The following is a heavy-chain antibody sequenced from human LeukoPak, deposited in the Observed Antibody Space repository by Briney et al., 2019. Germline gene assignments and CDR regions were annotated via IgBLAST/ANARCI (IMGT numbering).Heavy chain of an antibody. Sequence: GASLRLSCAASGFTFSSYAMSWVRQAPGKGLEWVSGINGGGGSTYYADSVKGRFTISRDNSKNTLYLQMNSPRAEDTAVYYCAKGALRGYGGYDRVGFALNWGQGTLVTVSS. CDR2: INGGGGST. CDR3: AKGALRGYGGYDRVGFALN. V-gene: IGHV3-23*01. J-gene: IGHJ4*02. D-gene: IGHD5-12*01. CDR1: GFTFSSYA.